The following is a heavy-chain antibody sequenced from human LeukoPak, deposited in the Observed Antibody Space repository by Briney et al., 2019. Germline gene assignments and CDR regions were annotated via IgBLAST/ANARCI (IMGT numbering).Heavy chain of an antibody. V-gene: IGHV1-2*02. CDR2: INPNSGGT. J-gene: IGHJ5*02. CDR3: ASSVYSSYNWFDP. Sequence: ASVKVSCKASGYTFTGHYMHWVRQAPGQGLEWMGWINPNSGGTNYAQKFQGRVTMTRDTSISTAYMELSRLRSDDTAVYYCASSVYSSYNWFDPWGQGTLVTVSS. CDR1: GYTFTGHY. D-gene: IGHD6-13*01.